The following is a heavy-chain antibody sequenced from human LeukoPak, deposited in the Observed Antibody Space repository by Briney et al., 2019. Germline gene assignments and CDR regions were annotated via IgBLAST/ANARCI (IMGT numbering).Heavy chain of an antibody. J-gene: IGHJ4*02. CDR2: MNPNSGYT. D-gene: IGHD1-26*01. CDR1: GYTFTSYG. V-gene: IGHV1-8*02. Sequence: GASVRVSCKASGYTFTSYGITWVRQAPGQGLEWMGWMNPNSGYTGHAQKFQGRVTMTRNTSISTAYMELSSLRSEDTAVYYCAREGDGFDYWGQGTLVTVSS. CDR3: AREGDGFDY.